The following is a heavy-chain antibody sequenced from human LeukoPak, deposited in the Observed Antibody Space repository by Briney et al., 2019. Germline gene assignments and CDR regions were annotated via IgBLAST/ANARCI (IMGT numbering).Heavy chain of an antibody. CDR1: GFSFSSYW. J-gene: IGHJ6*03. CDR3: ASLSAYYYGSYFYYYMDV. V-gene: IGHV3-7*01. Sequence: GGSLRLSCEGSGFSFSSYWMTWVRQLPGKGPEGVANIRQDESERYFADPVKGRFPIAKDNAKESVYLHMSSLRAEDTALYYCASLSAYYYGSYFYYYMDVWGKGTTVTVSS. D-gene: IGHD3-10*01. CDR2: IRQDESER.